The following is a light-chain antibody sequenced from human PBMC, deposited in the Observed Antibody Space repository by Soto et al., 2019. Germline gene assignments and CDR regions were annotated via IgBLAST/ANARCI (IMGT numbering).Light chain of an antibody. J-gene: IGKJ1*01. Sequence: DIQMTQSPSSLSASVGDRVTITCRASQSISSDLNWYQQKPGKAPKLLIYAATSVQSGVPSRFSGSGSGTDFTLTISSLQPEDFVTYYCQQSHNTPPAFGQGTKVEIK. CDR1: QSISSD. CDR3: QQSHNTPPA. V-gene: IGKV1-39*01. CDR2: AAT.